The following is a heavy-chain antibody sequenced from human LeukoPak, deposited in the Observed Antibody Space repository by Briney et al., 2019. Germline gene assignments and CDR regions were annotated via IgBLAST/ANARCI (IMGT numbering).Heavy chain of an antibody. Sequence: SVKVSCKASGGTFSSYAISWVRQAPGQGLEWMGGIIPIFGTANYAQKFQGRVTITADESTSTAYMELSSLRSEDTAVYYCARGHYSRSWYGYWGQGTLVTVSS. D-gene: IGHD6-13*01. CDR2: IIPIFGTA. CDR1: GGTFSSYA. CDR3: ARGHYSRSWYGY. V-gene: IGHV1-69*01. J-gene: IGHJ4*02.